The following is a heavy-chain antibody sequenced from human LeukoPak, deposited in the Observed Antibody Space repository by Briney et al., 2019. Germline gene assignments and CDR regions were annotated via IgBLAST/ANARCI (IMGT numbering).Heavy chain of an antibody. CDR2: IYYSGST. V-gene: IGHV4-59*01. D-gene: IGHD1-26*01. Sequence: SETLPLTCTVSGGSISSYYWSWIRQPPGKGLEWIGYIYYSGSTNYNPSLKSRVTISVDTSKNQFSLKLSSVTAADTAVYYCARVGATRERYYYYGMDVWGQGTTVTVSS. CDR3: ARVGATRERYYYYGMDV. CDR1: GGSISSYY. J-gene: IGHJ6*02.